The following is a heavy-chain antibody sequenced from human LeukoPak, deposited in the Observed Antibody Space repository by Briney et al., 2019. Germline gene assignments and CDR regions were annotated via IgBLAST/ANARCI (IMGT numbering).Heavy chain of an antibody. J-gene: IGHJ4*02. CDR2: IRSKANSYAT. Sequence: GGSLRLSCAASGFTFSGSAMHWVRQASGKGLEWVGRIRSKANSYATASAASVKGRFTISRDDSKNTAYLQMNSLKTEDTAVYYCTRHGLTVKNYYFDYWGQGTLVTVSS. V-gene: IGHV3-73*01. D-gene: IGHD4-11*01. CDR1: GFTFSGSA. CDR3: TRHGLTVKNYYFDY.